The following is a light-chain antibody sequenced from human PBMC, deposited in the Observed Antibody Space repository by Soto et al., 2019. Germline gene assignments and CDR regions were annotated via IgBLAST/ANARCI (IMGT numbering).Light chain of an antibody. J-gene: IGKJ1*01. CDR3: QQYDNSPWT. Sequence: EIVWTQSPGTLSLSPGERATLSCRASQSVSSSFLAWYQQKPGQAPRLLIYGASSRATGIPDRFSGSGSGTDFTLTISRLEPEDFAMYYCQQYDNSPWTFGQGTKVEIK. V-gene: IGKV3-20*01. CDR1: QSVSSSF. CDR2: GAS.